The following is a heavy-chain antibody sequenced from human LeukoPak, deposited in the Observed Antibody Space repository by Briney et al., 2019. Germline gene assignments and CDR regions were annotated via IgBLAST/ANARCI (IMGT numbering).Heavy chain of an antibody. CDR3: ARESAPKRPIDY. Sequence: ASVKVSCKASGYTFTSYEISWVRQAPGQGLEWMGWISAYNGNTNYAQKFQGRVTMTTDTSTSTVYMELTSLRSDDTAVYYCARESAPKRPIDYWGQGTLVTVSS. J-gene: IGHJ4*02. V-gene: IGHV1-18*01. CDR2: ISAYNGNT. CDR1: GYTFTSYE.